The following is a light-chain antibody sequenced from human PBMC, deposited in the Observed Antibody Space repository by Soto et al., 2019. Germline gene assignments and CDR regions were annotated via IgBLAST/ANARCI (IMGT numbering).Light chain of an antibody. CDR1: QSISSY. CDR2: AAS. J-gene: IGKJ5*01. CDR3: QQSYSTPSIT. V-gene: IGKV1-39*01. Sequence: DIPMTQSPSSLSASVGDRVTINCRASQSISSYLNWYQQKPGKAPKLLIYAASSLQSGVPSRFSGSGAGTDFTLTISSLQPEDFATYYCQQSYSTPSITFGQGTRLEI.